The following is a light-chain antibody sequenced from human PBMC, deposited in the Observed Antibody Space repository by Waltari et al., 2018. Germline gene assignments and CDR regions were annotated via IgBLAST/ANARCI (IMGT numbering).Light chain of an antibody. CDR2: GAS. CDR3: QHYLRLPVT. J-gene: IGKJ1*01. V-gene: IGKV3-20*01. Sequence: EIALTQSPGTLSLSGGERATVTCRAREGASRALAGYQQKPGQAPRLLIYGASTRATGIPDRFSGSGSGTDFSLTISRLEPDDFAVYYCQHYLRLPVTFGQGTTVEI. CDR1: EGASRA.